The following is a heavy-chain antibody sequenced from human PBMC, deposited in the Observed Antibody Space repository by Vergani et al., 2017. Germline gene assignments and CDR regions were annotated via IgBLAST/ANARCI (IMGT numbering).Heavy chain of an antibody. CDR1: GGSISSGDYY. J-gene: IGHJ4*02. Sequence: QVQLQESGPGLVKPSQTLSLTCTVSGGSISSGDYYWSWIRQPPGKGLEWIGYIYYSGSTYYNPSLKSRVTISVDTSKNQFSLKLSSVTDADTAVYYCARDPTVTTGGFPYWGQGTLVTVSS. CDR2: IYYSGST. D-gene: IGHD4-17*01. CDR3: ARDPTVTTGGFPY. V-gene: IGHV4-30-4*08.